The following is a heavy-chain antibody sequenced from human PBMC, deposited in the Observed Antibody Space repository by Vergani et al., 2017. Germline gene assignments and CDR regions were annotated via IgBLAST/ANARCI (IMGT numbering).Heavy chain of an antibody. CDR1: GFTFSSYA. CDR3: TTAWGLYYLHGEYCQY. D-gene: IGHD3-10*01. V-gene: IGHV3-23*01. J-gene: IGHJ1*01. Sequence: EVQLLESGGGLVQPGGSLRLSCAASGFTFSSYAMAYVRQAPGKGLEWVATISSGGGDIFYADSVKGRFTISRDNSKNTLFLQMNSLKDEDTAVYYCTTAWGLYYLHGEYCQYWGRGTLVSVSS. CDR2: ISSGGGDI.